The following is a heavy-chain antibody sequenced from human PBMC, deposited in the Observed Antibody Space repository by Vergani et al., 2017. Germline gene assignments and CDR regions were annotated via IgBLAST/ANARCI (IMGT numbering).Heavy chain of an antibody. Sequence: QVQLVQSGAEVKKPGASVKVSCKVSGYTLTELSMHWVRQAPGKGLEWMGGFDPEDGETIYAQKFQGRVTMTEDTSTDTAYMELSSLRSEDTAVYYCATVRLIVVVTPQGPNYYFDYWGQGTLVTVSS. CDR2: FDPEDGET. CDR3: ATVRLIVVVTPQGPNYYFDY. J-gene: IGHJ4*02. D-gene: IGHD3-22*01. CDR1: GYTLTELS. V-gene: IGHV1-24*01.